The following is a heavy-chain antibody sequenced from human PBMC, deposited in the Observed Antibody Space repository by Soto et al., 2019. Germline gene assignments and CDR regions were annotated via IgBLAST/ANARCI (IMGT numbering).Heavy chain of an antibody. CDR1: GYTFTSYD. CDR2: MNPNSGNT. V-gene: IGHV1-8*01. D-gene: IGHD7-27*01. Sequence: QVQLVQSGAEVKKPGASVKVSCKAAGYTFTSYDINWVRQATGQDFEWMGWMNPNSGNTAYAQKFQGRVTMTSDTSKSTACMELSSLTSEDTAVYYCARGPRNWGVDYWVQGTLVTVAS. J-gene: IGHJ4*02. CDR3: ARGPRNWGVDY.